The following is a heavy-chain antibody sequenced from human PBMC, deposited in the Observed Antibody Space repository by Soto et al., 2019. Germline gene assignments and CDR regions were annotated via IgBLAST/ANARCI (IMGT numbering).Heavy chain of an antibody. CDR2: IYYSGST. Sequence: PSETLSLTCTVSGGSVSSGSYYWSWIRQPPGKGLERIGYIYYSGSTNYNPSLKSRVTISVDTSKNQFSLKLSSVTAADTAVYYCAREVSVDTAMTDYWGQGTLVTVSS. V-gene: IGHV4-61*01. D-gene: IGHD5-18*01. CDR3: AREVSVDTAMTDY. CDR1: GGSVSSGSYY. J-gene: IGHJ4*02.